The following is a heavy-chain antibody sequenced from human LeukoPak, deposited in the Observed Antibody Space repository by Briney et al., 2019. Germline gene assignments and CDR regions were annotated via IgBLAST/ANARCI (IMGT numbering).Heavy chain of an antibody. CDR2: ITSNGFYI. J-gene: IGHJ2*01. V-gene: IGHV3-21*01. Sequence: RGSLRLSCAASGFTFSTYTMNWVRQAPGKGLEWVSSITSNGFYIYYADSLKGRFTISRDTSKNSLSLHINSLRSEDTAIYYCARAPYCISTACSCYLDLWGRGTLVTVSS. CDR3: ARAPYCISTACSCYLDL. D-gene: IGHD2-2*01. CDR1: GFTFSTYT.